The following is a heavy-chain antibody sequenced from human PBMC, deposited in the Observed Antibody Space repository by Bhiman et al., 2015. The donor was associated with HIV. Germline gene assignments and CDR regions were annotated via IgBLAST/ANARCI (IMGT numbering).Heavy chain of an antibody. J-gene: IGHJ4*02. CDR1: GFTFNTSP. V-gene: IGHV3-30*04. Sequence: QVQLVESGGGVVPPGRSLRLSCAASGFTFNTSPMHWVRQAPGKGLEWVAVISYDGSNKYYADSVKGRFTISRDNSKNTLYLQMNSLRADDTAVYYCARGERGIAAAAYFDYWGQGTLVTVSS. CDR3: ARGERGIAAAAYFDY. CDR2: ISYDGSNK. D-gene: IGHD6-13*01.